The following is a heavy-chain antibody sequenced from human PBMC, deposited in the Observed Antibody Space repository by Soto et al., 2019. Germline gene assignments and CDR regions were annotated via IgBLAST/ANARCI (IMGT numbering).Heavy chain of an antibody. CDR3: ARESGSYRIIGYYFDY. Sequence: GGSLRLSCAASGFTFSSYAMHWVRQAPGKGLEWVAVISYDGSNKYYADSVKGRFTISRDNSKNTLYLQMNSLRAEDTAVYYCARESGSYRIIGYYFDYWGQGTLVTVSS. CDR2: ISYDGSNK. V-gene: IGHV3-30-3*01. J-gene: IGHJ4*02. D-gene: IGHD1-26*01. CDR1: GFTFSSYA.